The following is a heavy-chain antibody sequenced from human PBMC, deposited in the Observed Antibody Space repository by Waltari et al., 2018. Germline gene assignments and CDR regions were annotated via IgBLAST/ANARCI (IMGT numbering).Heavy chain of an antibody. CDR2: IYHSGST. J-gene: IGHJ3*02. CDR3: ARDLGIWGGKDEGDAFDI. D-gene: IGHD2-15*01. Sequence: QVQLQESGPGLVKPSETLSLTCTVSGYSISSGYYWGWIRQPPGKGLEWIGSIYHSGSTSYHPSLKSRVTISVDTSKNQFSLKLSSVTAADTAVYYCARDLGIWGGKDEGDAFDIWGQGTMVTVSS. CDR1: GYSISSGYY. V-gene: IGHV4-38-2*02.